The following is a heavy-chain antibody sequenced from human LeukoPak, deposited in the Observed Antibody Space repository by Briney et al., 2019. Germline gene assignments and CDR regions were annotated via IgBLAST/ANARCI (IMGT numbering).Heavy chain of an antibody. CDR2: IYYSGST. D-gene: IGHD3-10*01. J-gene: IGHJ6*03. CDR1: GGSFSGYY. V-gene: IGHV4-39*01. CDR3: ARQADYYGSGSRHYYYYYMDV. Sequence: SETLSLTCAVYGGSFSGYYWGWIRQPPGKGLEWIGSIYYSGSTYDNPSLKSRVTISVDTSKHQFSRKLSSVTAADTAVYYCARQADYYGSGSRHYYYYYMDVWGKGTTVTISS.